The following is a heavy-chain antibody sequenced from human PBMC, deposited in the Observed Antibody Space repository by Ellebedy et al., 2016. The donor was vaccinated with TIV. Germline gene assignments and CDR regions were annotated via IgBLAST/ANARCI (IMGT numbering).Heavy chain of an antibody. J-gene: IGHJ4*02. D-gene: IGHD6-19*01. CDR3: ARDKLQNAVAGSNFDY. V-gene: IGHV3-7*01. Sequence: GESLKISCAASGFTFSSYWMSWVRQAPGKGLEWVANIKQDGSEQYYVDSVKGRFTISRDNAKNSLFLQMNSLRAEDTAVYYCARDKLQNAVAGSNFDYWGQGALVTVSS. CDR2: IKQDGSEQ. CDR1: GFTFSSYW.